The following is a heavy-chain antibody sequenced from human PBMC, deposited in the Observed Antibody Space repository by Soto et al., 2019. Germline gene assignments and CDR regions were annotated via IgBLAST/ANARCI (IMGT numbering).Heavy chain of an antibody. Sequence: PSETLSLTCTVSGGSISSSSYYWGWIRQPPGKGLEWIGSIYYSGSTYYNPSLKSRVTISVDTSKNQFSLKLSSVTAADTAVYYCARHGDWQWEIDYWGQGTLVTVSS. J-gene: IGHJ4*02. CDR1: GGSISSSSYY. D-gene: IGHD1-26*01. CDR2: IYYSGST. V-gene: IGHV4-39*01. CDR3: ARHGDWQWEIDY.